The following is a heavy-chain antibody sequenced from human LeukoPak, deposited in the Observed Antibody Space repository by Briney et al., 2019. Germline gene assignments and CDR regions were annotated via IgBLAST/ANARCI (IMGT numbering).Heavy chain of an antibody. CDR2: INRGGNT. CDR1: VGSLSDYY. Sequence: SETLSLTCAVYVGSLSDYYWSWIRQPPGKGLEWIGEINRGGNTTYNPSLKSRVTISIDTSKNQFSLKLRSLTAADTAVYYCARQGSAAAFFDYWSHGNLATVSS. J-gene: IGHJ4*01. V-gene: IGHV4-34*01. D-gene: IGHD2-15*01. CDR3: ARQGSAAAFFDY.